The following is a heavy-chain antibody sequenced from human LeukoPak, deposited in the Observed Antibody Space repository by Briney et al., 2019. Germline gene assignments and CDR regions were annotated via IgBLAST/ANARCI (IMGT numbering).Heavy chain of an antibody. V-gene: IGHV3-30*04. CDR3: ARGTAVLLWFGAQSGLDP. CDR2: ISYDGSNK. D-gene: IGHD3-10*01. J-gene: IGHJ5*02. CDR1: GFTFSSYA. Sequence: GGSLRLSRAASGFTFSSYAMHWVRQAPGKGLEWVAVISYDGSNKYYADSVKGRFTISRDNSKNTLYLQMNSLRAEDTAVYYCARGTAVLLWFGAQSGLDPWGQGTLVTVSS.